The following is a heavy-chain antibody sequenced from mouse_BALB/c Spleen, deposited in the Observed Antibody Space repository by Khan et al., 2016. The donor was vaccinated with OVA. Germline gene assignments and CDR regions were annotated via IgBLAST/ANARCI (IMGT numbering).Heavy chain of an antibody. CDR2: MIYTGYT. CDR1: GDSITSGY. Sequence: EVELVESGPSLVKPSQTLSLTCSVTGDSITSGYWSWIRKFPGNKLEYMGYMIYTGYTDYNPSLKSRLAITRHTSKTQYYLQLNSVTTEDTATYYWARSTYRYAFAYWGQGTLVTVSA. D-gene: IGHD2-14*01. J-gene: IGHJ3*01. V-gene: IGHV3-8*02. CDR3: ARSTYRYAFAY.